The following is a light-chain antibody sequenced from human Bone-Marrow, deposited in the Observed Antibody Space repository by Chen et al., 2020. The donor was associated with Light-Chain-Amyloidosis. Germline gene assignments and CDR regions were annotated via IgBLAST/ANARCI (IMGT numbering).Light chain of an antibody. CDR3: QSADSSGTYEVI. CDR1: DLPTKY. Sequence: SYELTHPPSVSFSQDQPARITCSGDDLPTKYAYWYQQKPGQAPVLVIHRDTERPSGISERFSGSSSGTTATLTISGVQAEDEADYHCQSADSSGTYEVIFGGGTKLTVL. CDR2: RDT. V-gene: IGLV3-25*03. J-gene: IGLJ2*01.